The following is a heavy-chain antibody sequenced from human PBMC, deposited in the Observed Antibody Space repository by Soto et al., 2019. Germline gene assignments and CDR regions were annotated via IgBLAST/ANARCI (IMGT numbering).Heavy chain of an antibody. CDR2: INPNSGGT. D-gene: IGHD2-15*01. V-gene: IGHV1-2*04. CDR1: GGTFSSYA. J-gene: IGHJ5*02. CDR3: ARGAPTCSGGSCYSGWFDP. Sequence: VASVKVSCKASGGTFSSYAITWVRQAPGQGLEWMGWINPNSGGTNYAQKFQGWVTMTRDTSISTAYMELSRLRSDDTAVYYCARGAPTCSGGSCYSGWFDPWGQGTLVTVSS.